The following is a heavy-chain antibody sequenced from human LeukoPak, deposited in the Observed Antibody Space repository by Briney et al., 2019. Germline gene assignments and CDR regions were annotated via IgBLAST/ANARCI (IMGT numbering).Heavy chain of an antibody. D-gene: IGHD1-14*01. V-gene: IGHV1-2*02. CDR3: ARVEDRQVSDY. Sequence: ASVKVSCKASGYTFTGYYMHWVRQAPGQGLEWMGWINPNSGGTNYAQKFQGRVTMTRDTSISTVYMELSSLRSEDTAVYYCARVEDRQVSDYWGQGTLVTVSS. J-gene: IGHJ4*02. CDR1: GYTFTGYY. CDR2: INPNSGGT.